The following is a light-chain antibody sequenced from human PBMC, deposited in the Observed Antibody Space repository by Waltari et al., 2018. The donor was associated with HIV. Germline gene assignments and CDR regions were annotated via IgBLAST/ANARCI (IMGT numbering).Light chain of an antibody. Sequence: QSALTQPPSTSGTPGQPVTIPCSGLSSHNGDNSVSWYQQLPGTAPKLLIYRNSQRPAGVRDRFSGSKSGTSASLAINDLRSEDEAEYHCAAWDDSLSGWVFGGGTNLTVL. CDR2: RNS. CDR1: SSHNGDNS. V-gene: IGLV1-47*01. J-gene: IGLJ3*02. CDR3: AAWDDSLSGWV.